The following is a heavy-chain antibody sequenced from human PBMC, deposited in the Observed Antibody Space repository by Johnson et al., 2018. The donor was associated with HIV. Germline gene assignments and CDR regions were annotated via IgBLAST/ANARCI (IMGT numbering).Heavy chain of an antibody. V-gene: IGHV3-23*04. CDR2: ISGSGGST. CDR3: ALKQLVTMDDAFDI. J-gene: IGHJ3*02. D-gene: IGHD6-13*01. Sequence: EKLVESGGGLVQPGGSLRLSCAASGFIFSSYDMHWVRQATGKGLEWVSAISGSGGSTYYADSVKGRFTISRDNSKNTLYLQMNSLRAEDTAVYYCALKQLVTMDDAFDIWGQGTMVTVSS. CDR1: GFIFSSYD.